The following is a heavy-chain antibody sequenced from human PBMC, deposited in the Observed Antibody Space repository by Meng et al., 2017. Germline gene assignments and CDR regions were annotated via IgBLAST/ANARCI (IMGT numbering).Heavy chain of an antibody. D-gene: IGHD5-12*01. CDR3: AREIGGAGYH. V-gene: IGHV1-2*06. Sequence: ASVKVSCKASGYTFIGYYMHWVRQAPGQGLEWMGRINSRSGDTNSAQKFQGRVTMTRDTSISTAYMELSSLRSDDTAVYYCAREIGGAGYHWGQGTLVTVSS. CDR1: GYTFIGYY. CDR2: INSRSGDT. J-gene: IGHJ4*02.